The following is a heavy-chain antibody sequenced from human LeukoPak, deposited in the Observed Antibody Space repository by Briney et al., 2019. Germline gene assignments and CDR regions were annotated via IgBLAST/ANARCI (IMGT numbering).Heavy chain of an antibody. V-gene: IGHV1-24*01. D-gene: IGHD3-16*01. CDR2: FDPEDGET. J-gene: IGHJ4*02. Sequence: GASVKVSCKVSGYTLTELSMHWVRQAPGKGLEWMGGFDPEDGETIYAQKFQGRVTMTEDTSTDTAYMELSSLRSEDTAVYYCATGVYDRFGPYYFDYWGQGTLVTVSS. CDR1: GYTLTELS. CDR3: ATGVYDRFGPYYFDY.